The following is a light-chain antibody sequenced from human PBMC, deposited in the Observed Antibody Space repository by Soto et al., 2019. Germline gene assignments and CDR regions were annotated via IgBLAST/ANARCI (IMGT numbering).Light chain of an antibody. CDR3: QQHSSSPLT. V-gene: IGKV3-20*01. CDR1: QSVTSDY. Sequence: DIVLTQSPGTLSLSPGESAALSCRASQSVTSDYLVWYRQKPGQAPRLLIYAVSSRAAGIPDRFSGSGSGTDFTLTITRLEPEDAAVYYCQQHSSSPLTFGEGTRVEVK. J-gene: IGKJ1*01. CDR2: AVS.